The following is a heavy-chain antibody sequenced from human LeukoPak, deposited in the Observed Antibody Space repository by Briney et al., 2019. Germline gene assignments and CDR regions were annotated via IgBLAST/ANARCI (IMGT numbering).Heavy chain of an antibody. Sequence: GKXLDWLALIYWGDDKRYSPSLKSRLTITKDTSNNQVVLTMTNMDPVDTATYYCAHRRGIHLNSWGQGTLVTVSS. V-gene: IGHV2-5*02. J-gene: IGHJ4*02. CDR3: AHRRGIHLNS. CDR2: IYWGDDK. D-gene: IGHD5-18*01.